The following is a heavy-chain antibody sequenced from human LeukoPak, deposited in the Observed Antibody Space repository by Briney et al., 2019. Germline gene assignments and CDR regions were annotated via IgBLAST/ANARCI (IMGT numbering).Heavy chain of an antibody. CDR1: GGSFSGYY. D-gene: IGHD3-22*01. CDR2: INHSGST. J-gene: IGHJ4*02. Sequence: PSETLSLTCAVYGGSFSGYYWSWIRQPPGKGLEWIGEINHSGSTNYNPSLKSRVTMSVDTSKNQFSLKLSSVTAADTAVYYCARDRYYYDSSGTYYFDYWGQGALVTVSS. CDR3: ARDRYYYDSSGTYYFDY. V-gene: IGHV4-34*01.